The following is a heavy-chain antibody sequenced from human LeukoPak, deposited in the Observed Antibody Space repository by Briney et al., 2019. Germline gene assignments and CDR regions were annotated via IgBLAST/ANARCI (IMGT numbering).Heavy chain of an antibody. J-gene: IGHJ4*02. V-gene: IGHV3-23*01. D-gene: IGHD6-19*01. Sequence: QTGGSLRLSCAASGFTFSSYAMSWVRQAPGKGLEWVSPISGSGSSTYYADSVKGRFTISRDNSKNTLYLQMNSLRAEDTAVYYCAKGVAVARPYFFDYWGQGTLVTVSS. CDR3: AKGVAVARPYFFDY. CDR1: GFTFSSYA. CDR2: ISGSGSST.